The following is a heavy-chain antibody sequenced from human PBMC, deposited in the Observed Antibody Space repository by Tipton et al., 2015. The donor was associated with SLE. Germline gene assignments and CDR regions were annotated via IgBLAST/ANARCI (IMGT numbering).Heavy chain of an antibody. CDR2: IYTSGST. J-gene: IGHJ5*02. D-gene: IGHD3-10*01. V-gene: IGHV4-4*08. CDR3: ARGQLLWFGEFRWFDP. Sequence: TLSLTCTVSGGSISSYYWSWIRQPPGKGLEWIGYIYTSGSTNYNPSLKSRVTISVDTSKNQFSLKLSSVTAADTAVYYCARGQLLWFGEFRWFDPWGQGTLVTVSS. CDR1: GGSISSYY.